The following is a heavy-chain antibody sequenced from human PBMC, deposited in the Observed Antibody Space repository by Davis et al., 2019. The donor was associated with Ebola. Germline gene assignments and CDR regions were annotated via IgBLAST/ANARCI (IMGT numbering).Heavy chain of an antibody. CDR1: GFTFSSYG. V-gene: IGHV3-30*18. D-gene: IGHD2-15*01. CDR3: AKAEGVEYCSGGSCYAFDY. J-gene: IGHJ4*02. Sequence: GESLKISCAAFGFTFSSYGMHWVRQAPGKGLEWVAVISYDGYNKYYADSVKGRITISRDNSKNTLYLQMNSLRAEDTAVYYCAKAEGVEYCSGGSCYAFDYWGQGTLVTVSS. CDR2: ISYDGYNK.